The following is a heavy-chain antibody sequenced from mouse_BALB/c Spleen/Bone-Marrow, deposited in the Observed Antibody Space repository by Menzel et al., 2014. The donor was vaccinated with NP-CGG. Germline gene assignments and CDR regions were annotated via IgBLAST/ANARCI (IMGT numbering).Heavy chain of an antibody. Sequence: DVQLQESEPGLVKPSQSLSLTCSVTGYSITSGYYWNWIRQFPGNKLEWMGYISYDGSSNYNPSLKNRISITRDTSKNQFFLKLSSVTTEDTASYYCASGYYGGSFAYWGQGTLVTVSA. D-gene: IGHD1-2*01. CDR2: ISYDGSS. V-gene: IGHV3-6*02. J-gene: IGHJ3*01. CDR3: ASGYYGGSFAY. CDR1: GYSITSGYY.